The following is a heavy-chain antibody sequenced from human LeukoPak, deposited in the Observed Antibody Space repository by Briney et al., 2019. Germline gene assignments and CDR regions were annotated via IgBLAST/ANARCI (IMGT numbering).Heavy chain of an antibody. Sequence: KASETLSLTCTVSGGSISSSSYYWGWIRQPPGKGLEWIGSIYYSGSTYYNPSLKSRVTISVDTSKNQFSLKLSSVTAADTAVYYCAREWGGGSKGYWGQGTLVTVSS. J-gene: IGHJ4*02. V-gene: IGHV4-39*02. CDR2: IYYSGST. CDR3: AREWGGGSKGY. D-gene: IGHD1-26*01. CDR1: GGSISSSSYY.